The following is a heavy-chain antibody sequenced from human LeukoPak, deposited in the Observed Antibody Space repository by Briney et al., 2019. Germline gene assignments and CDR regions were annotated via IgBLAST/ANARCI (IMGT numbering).Heavy chain of an antibody. Sequence: SETLTLTCVVSGGSMNDYYWSWVRQSPGKGLDWIGQIYYTGNANYNPSLKSRLTISVDTSKNQLSLRLRSLTAADTAVYFCARTPYSSGRLGGYPYYYMDISGKGTTVTVTS. J-gene: IGHJ6*04. CDR1: GGSMNDYY. CDR3: ARTPYSSGRLGGYPYYYMDI. V-gene: IGHV4-59*01. D-gene: IGHD3-16*02. CDR2: IYYTGNA.